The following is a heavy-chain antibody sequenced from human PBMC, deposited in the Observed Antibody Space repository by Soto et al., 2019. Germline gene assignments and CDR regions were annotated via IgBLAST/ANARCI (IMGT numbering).Heavy chain of an antibody. V-gene: IGHV3-33*01. J-gene: IGHJ6*02. D-gene: IGHD3-10*01. Sequence: GGSLRLSCAASGFTFSSYGMHWVRQAPGKGLEWVAVIWYDGSNKYYADSVKGRFTISRDNSKNTLYLQMNSLRAEDTAVYYCARPYGSVSYFYYYYGMDVWGQGTTVTVSS. CDR1: GFTFSSYG. CDR3: ARPYGSVSYFYYYYGMDV. CDR2: IWYDGSNK.